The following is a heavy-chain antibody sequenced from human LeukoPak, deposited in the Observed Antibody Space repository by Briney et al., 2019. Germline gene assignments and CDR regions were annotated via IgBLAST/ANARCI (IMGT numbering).Heavy chain of an antibody. CDR2: IYSGGST. Sequence: PGGSLRLSCAASGFTVSSNYMSWVRQAPGKGLEWVPVIYSGGSTYYADSVKGRFTISRDNSKNTLYLQMNSLRAEDTAVYYCARSITIFGVVTPYYYYYMDVWGKGTTVTVSS. J-gene: IGHJ6*03. CDR1: GFTVSSNY. CDR3: ARSITIFGVVTPYYYYYMDV. V-gene: IGHV3-53*01. D-gene: IGHD3-3*01.